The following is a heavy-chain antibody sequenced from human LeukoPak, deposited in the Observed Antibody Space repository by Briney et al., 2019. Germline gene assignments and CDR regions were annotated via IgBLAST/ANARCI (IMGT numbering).Heavy chain of an antibody. V-gene: IGHV1-2*02. Sequence: ASLKVSCKASGYTFTGYYMHWVRQAPGQGLEWMGWINPNSGGTNYAQKFQGRVTMTRDTSISTAYMELSRLRSNDTAVYYCAREYYDYVWGSYKRFDPWGQGTLVTVSS. CDR1: GYTFTGYY. J-gene: IGHJ5*02. CDR3: AREYYDYVWGSYKRFDP. D-gene: IGHD3-16*01. CDR2: INPNSGGT.